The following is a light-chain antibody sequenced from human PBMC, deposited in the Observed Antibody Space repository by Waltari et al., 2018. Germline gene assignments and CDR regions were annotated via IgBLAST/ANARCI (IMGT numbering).Light chain of an antibody. V-gene: IGLV2-23*02. J-gene: IGLJ3*02. CDR1: NSYFGSSDR. CDR2: EVS. CDR3: CSYAGSSTFDWV. Sequence: QSALTPPASVSGSPGQSITISCTGPNSYFGSSDRFSWSQQHPGKAPKVMISEVSKRPSGVSNRFSGSKSGNTASLTISGLQAEDEADYYCCSYAGSSTFDWVFGGGTKLTVL.